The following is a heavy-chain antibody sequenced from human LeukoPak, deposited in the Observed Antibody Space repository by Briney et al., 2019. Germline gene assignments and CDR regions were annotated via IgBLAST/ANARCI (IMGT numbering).Heavy chain of an antibody. J-gene: IGHJ4*01. Sequence: GASVKVACKASGYIFTGYYMQWVRQAPGQGPEWMGWIKPKNGGTNSAQKFQGRLSLTTDRSISTAYMELSRLTSDDTAVYYCARDPSGDSSGYPFDYWGHGTLVTVSS. V-gene: IGHV1-2*02. CDR2: IKPKNGGT. CDR3: ARDPSGDSSGYPFDY. D-gene: IGHD3-22*01. CDR1: GYIFTGYY.